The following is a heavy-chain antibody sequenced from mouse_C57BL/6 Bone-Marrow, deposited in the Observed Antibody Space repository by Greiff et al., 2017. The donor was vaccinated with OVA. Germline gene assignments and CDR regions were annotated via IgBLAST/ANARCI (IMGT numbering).Heavy chain of an antibody. CDR2: IDPSDSYT. CDR3: ARDGYDWFAY. J-gene: IGHJ3*01. V-gene: IGHV1-69*01. CDR1: GYTFTSYW. Sequence: VQLQLPGAELVMPGASVKLSCKASGYTFTSYWMHWVKQRPGQGLEWIGEIDPSDSYTNYNQKFKGKSTLTVDKSSSTAYMQLSSLTSEDSAVYYCARDGYDWFAYWGQGTLVTVSA. D-gene: IGHD2-2*01.